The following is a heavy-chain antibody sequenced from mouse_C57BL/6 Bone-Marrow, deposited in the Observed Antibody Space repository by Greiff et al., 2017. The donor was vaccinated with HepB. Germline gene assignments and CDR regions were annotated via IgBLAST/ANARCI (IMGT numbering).Heavy chain of an antibody. CDR3: ARGSYDAMDY. D-gene: IGHD6-1*01. J-gene: IGHJ4*01. CDR2: IYPGDGDT. V-gene: IGHV1-82*01. CDR1: GYAFSSSW. Sequence: QVQLQQSGPELVKPGASVKISCKASGYAFSSSWMNWVKQRPGKGLEWIGRIYPGDGDTNYNGKFKGKATLTADKSSSTAYMQLSSLTSEDSAVYFCARGSYDAMDYWGQGTSVTVSS.